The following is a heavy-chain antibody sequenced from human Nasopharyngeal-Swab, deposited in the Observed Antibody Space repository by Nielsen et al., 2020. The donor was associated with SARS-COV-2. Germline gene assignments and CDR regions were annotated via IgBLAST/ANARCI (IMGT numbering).Heavy chain of an antibody. CDR3: AKRGVPAWDWFDP. J-gene: IGHJ5*02. Sequence: GESLKISCAASGFIFSSYEMNWVRQAPGKGLEWVSYISSSGSTIYYADSVRGRFTISRDNSKNTLYLQMNSLRAEDTAVYYCAKRGVPAWDWFDPWGLGTLVAVSS. D-gene: IGHD2-2*01. V-gene: IGHV3-48*03. CDR1: GFIFSSYE. CDR2: ISSSGSTI.